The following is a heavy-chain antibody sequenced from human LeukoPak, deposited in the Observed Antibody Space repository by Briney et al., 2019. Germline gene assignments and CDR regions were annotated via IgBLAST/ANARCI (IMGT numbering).Heavy chain of an antibody. CDR3: ARAKKITMVRALTGYYYMDV. Sequence: ASVKVSCKASGYTFTSYDINWVRQATGQGLEWMGWMNPNSGNTGYAQKFQGRVTITRNTSISTAYMELSSLRSEDTAVYYCARAKKITMVRALTGYYYMDVWGKGTTVTVSS. J-gene: IGHJ6*03. V-gene: IGHV1-8*03. D-gene: IGHD3-10*01. CDR1: GYTFTSYD. CDR2: MNPNSGNT.